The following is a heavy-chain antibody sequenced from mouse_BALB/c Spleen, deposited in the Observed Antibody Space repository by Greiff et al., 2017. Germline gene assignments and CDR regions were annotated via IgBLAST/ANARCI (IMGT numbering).Heavy chain of an antibody. Sequence: QVQLQQSGAELARPGASVKLSCKASGYTFTSYWMQWVKQRPGQGLEWIGAIYPGDGDTRYTQKFKGKATLTADKSSSTAYMQLSSLASEDSAVYYCAREVDGNYEGYYAMDYWGQGTSVTVSS. J-gene: IGHJ4*01. D-gene: IGHD2-1*01. CDR1: GYTFTSYW. V-gene: IGHV1-87*01. CDR2: IYPGDGDT. CDR3: AREVDGNYEGYYAMDY.